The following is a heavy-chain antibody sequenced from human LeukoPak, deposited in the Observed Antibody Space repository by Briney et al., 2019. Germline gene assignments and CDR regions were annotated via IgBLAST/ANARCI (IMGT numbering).Heavy chain of an antibody. CDR1: GFTFSDYY. J-gene: IGHJ6*02. Sequence: GGSLRLSCAASGFTFSDYYMSWISQAPGKGLEWVSYISSSGNTIYYADSVKGRFTISRDNAKNSLYLQMNSLRAEDTAVYYCARDLRLQDYYYYYGMDVWGQGTTVTVSS. CDR3: ARDLRLQDYYYYYGMDV. V-gene: IGHV3-11*01. CDR2: ISSSGNTI.